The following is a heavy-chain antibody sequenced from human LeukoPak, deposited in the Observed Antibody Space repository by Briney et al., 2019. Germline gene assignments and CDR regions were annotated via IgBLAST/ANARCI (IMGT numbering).Heavy chain of an antibody. J-gene: IGHJ6*03. CDR1: GGTFSSYA. CDR2: IIPIFGTA. V-gene: IGHV1-69*13. D-gene: IGHD2-2*02. Sequence: SVKVSCKASGGTFSSYAISWVRQAPGQGLEWMGGIIPIFGTANYAQKFQGRVTITADESTSTAYMELSSLRSEDTAVYYCARDRAPVVPAAIQYYYMDVWGKGTTVTVSS. CDR3: ARDRAPVVPAAIQYYYMDV.